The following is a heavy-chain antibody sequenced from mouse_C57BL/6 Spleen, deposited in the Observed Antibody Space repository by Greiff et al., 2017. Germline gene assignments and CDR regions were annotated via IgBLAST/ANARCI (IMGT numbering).Heavy chain of an antibody. J-gene: IGHJ1*03. CDR1: GYSFTGYY. Sequence: VQLQQSGPELVKPGASVKISCKASGYSFTGYYMNWVKQSPEKSLEWIGEINPSTGGTTYNQKFKAKATLTVDKSSSTAYMQLKSLTSEDSAVYCCARSVTGRGYFDDWGTGTTVTVSS. CDR3: ARSVTGRGYFDD. CDR2: INPSTGGT. V-gene: IGHV1-42*01. D-gene: IGHD4-1*01.